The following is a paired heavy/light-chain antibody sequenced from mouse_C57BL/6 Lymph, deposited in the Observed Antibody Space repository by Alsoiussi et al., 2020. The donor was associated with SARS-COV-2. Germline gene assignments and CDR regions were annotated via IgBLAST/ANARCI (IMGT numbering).Light chain of an antibody. V-gene: IGKV5-39*01. CDR2: YAS. CDR1: QSISDY. J-gene: IGKJ4*01. Sequence: DVVMTQSPATLSVTPGNRVSLSCRASQSISDYLHWYQQKSHESPRLLIKYASQSISGIPSRFSGSGSGSDFTLSINSVEPEDVGVYYCQNGHSFPPTFGSGTKLEIK. CDR3: QNGHSFPPT.
Heavy chain of an antibody. CDR3: ARREIYYANYGAMDY. CDR2: INPSSGYT. Sequence: QVQLQQSGAELAKPGASVKLSCKASGYTFTSYWMHWVKQRPGQGLEWIGYINPSSGYTKYNQKFQDKASLTADKSSSTAYMQLSSLTYEDSAVYYCARREIYYANYGAMDYWGQGTSVTVSS. V-gene: IGHV1-7*01. D-gene: IGHD2-1*01. J-gene: IGHJ4*01. CDR1: GYTFTSYW.